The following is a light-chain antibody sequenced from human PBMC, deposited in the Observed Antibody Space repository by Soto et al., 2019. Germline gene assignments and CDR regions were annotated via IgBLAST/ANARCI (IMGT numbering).Light chain of an antibody. V-gene: IGKV3-20*01. Sequence: EIVLTQSPGTLSLSPGERATLSCRASQSVSSSYLAWYQQNPGQAPRLLIYGASSRATGIPDRFSGSGSGTDFTLTISRLEPEDFATYYCQQYSTYPWTFGQGTKVEIK. CDR2: GAS. CDR3: QQYSTYPWT. CDR1: QSVSSSY. J-gene: IGKJ1*01.